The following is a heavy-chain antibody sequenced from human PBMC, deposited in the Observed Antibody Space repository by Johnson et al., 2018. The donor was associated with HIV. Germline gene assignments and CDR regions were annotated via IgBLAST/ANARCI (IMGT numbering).Heavy chain of an antibody. D-gene: IGHD4-23*01. Sequence: VQLVESGGGVVQPGGSLRLSCAASGFTFSSYAMSWVRQAPGKGLEWVSAISGSGGSTYYADSVKGRFTISRDNAKNSLDLQMNSLRGEDTALYYCARATAYGGRVDGFDIWGQGTMVTVSS. CDR2: ISGSGGST. V-gene: IGHV3-23*04. CDR1: GFTFSSYA. J-gene: IGHJ3*02. CDR3: ARATAYGGRVDGFDI.